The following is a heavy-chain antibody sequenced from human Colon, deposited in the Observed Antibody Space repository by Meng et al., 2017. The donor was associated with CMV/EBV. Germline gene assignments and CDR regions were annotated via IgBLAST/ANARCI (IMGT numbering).Heavy chain of an antibody. CDR1: GFTFSDYS. V-gene: IGHV3-74*01. CDR2: INSDGSST. D-gene: IGHD1-14*01. J-gene: IGHJ4*02. CDR3: ISEAAGGDY. Sequence: GGSLRLSCAASGFTFSDYSMNWVRQAPGKGLVWVSRINSDGSSTSYADSVKGRFTISRDNDKNTLYLQMNSLTVDDTAVYYCISEAAGGDYWGLGTLVTVSS.